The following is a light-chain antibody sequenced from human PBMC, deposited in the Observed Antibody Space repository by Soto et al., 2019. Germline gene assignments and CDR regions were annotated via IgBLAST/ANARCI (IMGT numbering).Light chain of an antibody. Sequence: DIQVHQSPATMSGCVGDRGTMTCWASQSISSWLAWYQPKPGKAPKLLIFDAFSLESGVPSRFSGSRSGTEFTLTISSLQPEDYATYDCQQYNRYSPLTVGGGTKVDIK. CDR3: QQYNRYSPLT. J-gene: IGKJ4*01. CDR2: DAF. V-gene: IGKV1-5*01. CDR1: QSISSW.